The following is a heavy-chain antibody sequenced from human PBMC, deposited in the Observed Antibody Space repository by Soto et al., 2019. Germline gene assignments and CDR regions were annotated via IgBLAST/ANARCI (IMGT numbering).Heavy chain of an antibody. CDR2: IYSDGRT. J-gene: IGHJ4*02. V-gene: IGHV3-53*01. CDR3: AKSQRVDY. CDR1: GFTVSNTY. Sequence: EVQLVESGGDLIQPGGSLRLSCAASGFTVSNTYMSWVRQAPGKGLECVSIIYSDGRTFYADSVKGRFTISRDNSKNTLFLQMNSLREEDTDVYYCAKSQRVDYWGQGTLVTVSS. D-gene: IGHD6-25*01.